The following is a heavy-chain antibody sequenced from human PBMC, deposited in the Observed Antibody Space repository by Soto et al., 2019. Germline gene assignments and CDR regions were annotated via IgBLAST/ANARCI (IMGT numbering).Heavy chain of an antibody. CDR3: AREGYYDSSGPVSGAFDI. J-gene: IGHJ3*02. V-gene: IGHV4-59*01. D-gene: IGHD3-22*01. CDR2: IYYSGST. Sequence: SETLSLTCTVSGGSIGSYYWSWIRQPPGKGLEWIGYIYYSGSTNYNPSLKSRVTISVDTSKNQFSLKLSSVTAADTAVYYCAREGYYDSSGPVSGAFDIWGQGTMVTVSS. CDR1: GGSIGSYY.